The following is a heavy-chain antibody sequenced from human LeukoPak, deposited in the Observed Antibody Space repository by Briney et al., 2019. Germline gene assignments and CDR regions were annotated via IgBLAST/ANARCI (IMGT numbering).Heavy chain of an antibody. CDR1: GFTLSSYS. Sequence: GGSLRLSCAASGFTLSSYSMNWVRQAPGKGLEWVSYISSSSSTIYYADSVKGRFTISRDNAKNSLYLQMNSLRAEDTAVYYCARDGPSIAARTGLDYWGQGTLVTVSS. CDR2: ISSSSSTI. J-gene: IGHJ4*02. V-gene: IGHV3-48*04. CDR3: ARDGPSIAARTGLDY. D-gene: IGHD6-6*01.